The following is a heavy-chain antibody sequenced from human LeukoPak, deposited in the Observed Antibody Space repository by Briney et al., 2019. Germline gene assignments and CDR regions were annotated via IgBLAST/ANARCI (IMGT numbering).Heavy chain of an antibody. J-gene: IGHJ3*02. CDR2: ISSSSSYI. D-gene: IGHD1-26*01. CDR3: ARDGWEPNDVFDI. CDR1: GFTFSSYS. Sequence: GGSLRLSCAASGFTFSSYSMNWVRQAPGKGLEWVSSISSSSSYIYYADSVKGRFTISRDNAKNSLYLQMNSLRAEDTAVYYCARDGWEPNDVFDIWGPGTKVTVSS. V-gene: IGHV3-21*01.